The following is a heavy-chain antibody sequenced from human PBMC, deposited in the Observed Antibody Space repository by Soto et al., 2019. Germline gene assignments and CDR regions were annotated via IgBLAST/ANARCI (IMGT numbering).Heavy chain of an antibody. Sequence: EVQWVESGGGLVQPGGSLRLSCAASGLIFSDYHMDWVRQAPGKGLEGVGRIRRKANSYTTEYAASVKGRFTISRDDSKNSLYLQMNSLKSEDTAVYYCAMLGGWSGGSSGMDVWGQGTTVTVSS. V-gene: IGHV3-72*01. CDR3: AMLGGWSGGSSGMDV. CDR2: IRRKANSYTT. D-gene: IGHD6-19*01. CDR1: GLIFSDYH. J-gene: IGHJ6*02.